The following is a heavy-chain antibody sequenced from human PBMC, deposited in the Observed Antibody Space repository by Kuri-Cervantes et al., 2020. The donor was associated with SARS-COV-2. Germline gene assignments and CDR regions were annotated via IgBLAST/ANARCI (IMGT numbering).Heavy chain of an antibody. J-gene: IGHJ2*01. CDR3: ARRSWYFDL. CDR1: GYSFTSYW. Sequence: GGSLRLSCKGSGYSFTSYWLGWVRQMPGKGLEWMGIIYSGDSDTRYSPSFQGHVTISADKSISAAYLQWSSLKASDTDMFYCARRSWYFDLWGRGTLVTVSS. CDR2: IYSGDSDT. V-gene: IGHV5-51*01.